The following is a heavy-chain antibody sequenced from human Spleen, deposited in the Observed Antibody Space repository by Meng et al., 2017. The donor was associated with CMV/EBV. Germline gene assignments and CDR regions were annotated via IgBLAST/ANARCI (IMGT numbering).Heavy chain of an antibody. CDR2: INHSGGT. J-gene: IGHJ5*02. Sequence: SFSDYYWSWSRQSPGKGLEWIGEINHSGGTNYNPSLKSRVTISVDTSENQFSLRLTSVTAADTAVYYCARELGYCSGGSCSGNWFDPWGQGTLVTVSS. D-gene: IGHD2-15*01. CDR1: SFSDYY. V-gene: IGHV4-34*01. CDR3: ARELGYCSGGSCSGNWFDP.